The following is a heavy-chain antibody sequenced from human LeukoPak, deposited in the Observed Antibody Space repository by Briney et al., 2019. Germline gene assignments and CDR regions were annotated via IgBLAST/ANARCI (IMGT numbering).Heavy chain of an antibody. V-gene: IGHV4-59*08. CDR1: GGSISSYY. CDR3: ARGYYYGSGSYPWFDP. Sequence: PSETLSLTCTVSGGSISSYYWSWIRQPPGKGLEWIWYIYYSGSTNYNPSLKSRVTISVDTSKNQFSLKLSSVTAADTAVYYCARGYYYGSGSYPWFDPWGQGTLVTVSS. J-gene: IGHJ5*02. D-gene: IGHD3-10*01. CDR2: IYYSGST.